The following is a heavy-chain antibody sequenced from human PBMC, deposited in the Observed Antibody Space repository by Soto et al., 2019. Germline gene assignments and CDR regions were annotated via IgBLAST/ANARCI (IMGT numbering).Heavy chain of an antibody. J-gene: IGHJ3*02. Sequence: ASVKVSCKASGYTFTSYDMNWVRQATGQGLEWMGWMNPNRGNTGYAQKFQGRVTMTRNTSISTAYMELSSLRSEDTAVYYCASYTGTTGAFDIWGQGTMVTVSS. D-gene: IGHD1-7*01. V-gene: IGHV1-8*01. CDR2: MNPNRGNT. CDR1: GYTFTSYD. CDR3: ASYTGTTGAFDI.